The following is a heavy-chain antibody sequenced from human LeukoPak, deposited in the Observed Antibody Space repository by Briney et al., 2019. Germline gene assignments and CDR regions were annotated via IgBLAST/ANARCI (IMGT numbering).Heavy chain of an antibody. V-gene: IGHV4-34*01. CDR2: INHSGST. CDR1: GGSFSGYY. J-gene: IGHJ6*02. Sequence: SETLSLTCAVYGGSFSGYYWSWIRQPPGKGLEWIGEINHSGSTNYNPSLKSRVTISVDTSKNQFSLKLSSVTAADTAVYYCARHRPNCSGGSCYYYYYYGMDVWGQGTTVTVSS. D-gene: IGHD2-15*01. CDR3: ARHRPNCSGGSCYYYYYYGMDV.